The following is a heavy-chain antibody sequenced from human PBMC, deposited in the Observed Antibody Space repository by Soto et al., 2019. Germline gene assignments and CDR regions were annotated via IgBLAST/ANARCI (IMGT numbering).Heavy chain of an antibody. CDR3: ARDPYDFWSGSDLPYGMDV. J-gene: IGHJ6*02. CDR2: INAGNGNT. Sequence: APVKVSCKAFGNTLPSNAMHLGRPAPGKRLEWMGWINAGNGNTKYSQKFQGRVTITRDTSASTAYMELSSLRSEDTAVYYCARDPYDFWSGSDLPYGMDVWGQGTTVTVSS. V-gene: IGHV1-3*01. CDR1: GNTLPSNA. D-gene: IGHD3-3*01.